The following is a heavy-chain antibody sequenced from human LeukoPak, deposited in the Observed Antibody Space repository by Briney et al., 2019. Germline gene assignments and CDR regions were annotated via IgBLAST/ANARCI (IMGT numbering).Heavy chain of an antibody. Sequence: GGALRLSCAASVFAFSDHWMTGVRQAPGGGLEWVANIRQEGSEKFYVDSVKGRFTISRDNPKNSLYLQMNRLTVEDTAVYYCAGEMAGDACDIWGQGTMITVSS. D-gene: IGHD5-24*01. CDR3: AGEMAGDACDI. CDR2: IRQEGSEK. V-gene: IGHV3-7*01. J-gene: IGHJ3*02. CDR1: VFAFSDHW.